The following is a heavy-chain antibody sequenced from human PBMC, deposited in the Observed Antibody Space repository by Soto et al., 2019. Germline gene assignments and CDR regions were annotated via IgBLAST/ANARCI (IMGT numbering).Heavy chain of an antibody. CDR3: AKDLSDGYCSSTSCPRGAFDI. CDR2: ISGSGTT. V-gene: IGHV3-66*03. Sequence: GGSLRLSCAASGFTVSSNYMTWVRQAPGKGLEWVSIISGSGTTFYAESVKGRFTISRDNSKNALYLQMHSLRAEDTAVYYCAKDLSDGYCSSTSCPRGAFDIWGQGTMVTVSS. CDR1: GFTVSSNY. J-gene: IGHJ3*02. D-gene: IGHD2-2*01.